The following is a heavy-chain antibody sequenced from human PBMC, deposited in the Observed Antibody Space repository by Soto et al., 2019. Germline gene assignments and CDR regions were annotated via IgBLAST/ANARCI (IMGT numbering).Heavy chain of an antibody. V-gene: IGHV3-30*18. CDR3: AKIGHYDFWRSSGMDV. D-gene: IGHD3-3*01. CDR1: GFTFSSYG. CDR2: ISYDGSNK. J-gene: IGHJ6*02. Sequence: QVQLVESGGGVVQPGRSLRLSCAASGFTFSSYGMHWVRQAPGKGLEWVAVISYDGSNKYYADSVKGRFTISRDNSKNXLSLKMNSLRAEDTAVYCCAKIGHYDFWRSSGMDVWGQGTTVTVSS.